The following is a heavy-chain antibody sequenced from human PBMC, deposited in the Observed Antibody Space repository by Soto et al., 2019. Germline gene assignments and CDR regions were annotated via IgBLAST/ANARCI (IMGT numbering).Heavy chain of an antibody. CDR1: GFTFDDYA. D-gene: IGHD2-15*01. J-gene: IGHJ3*02. CDR3: AKDIGYCSGGSCYYAFDI. Sequence: LSLTCAASGFTFDDYAMHWVRQAPGKGLEWVSGISWNSGSIGYADSVKGRFTISRDNAKNSLYLQMNSLRAEDTALYYCAKDIGYCSGGSCYYAFDIWGQGTMVTVSS. V-gene: IGHV3-9*01. CDR2: ISWNSGSI.